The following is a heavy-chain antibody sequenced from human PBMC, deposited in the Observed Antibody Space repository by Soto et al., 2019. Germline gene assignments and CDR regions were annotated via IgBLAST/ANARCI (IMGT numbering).Heavy chain of an antibody. CDR3: ARDRGSGYDCYYCDY. V-gene: IGHV4-38-2*02. CDR1: GYLISSRYY. J-gene: IGHJ4*02. CDR2: IDYSGKT. Sequence: PSETLSLTCSVSGYLISSRYYWGGVRQTPGKGLEWLGSIDYSGKTYKTPPLKSRVSASVDLSQKQFSLNLRSVTAADTAVYFCARDRGSGYDCYYCDYWGQGTLVTVSS. D-gene: IGHD3-22*01.